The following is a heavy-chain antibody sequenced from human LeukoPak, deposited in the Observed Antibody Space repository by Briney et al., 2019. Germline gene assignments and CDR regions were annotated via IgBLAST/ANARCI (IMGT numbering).Heavy chain of an antibody. CDR1: GYTFSTYG. CDR2: ISVNNGNT. J-gene: IGHJ3*02. D-gene: IGHD3-10*01. Sequence: GASVKVSCKASGYTFSTYGISWVRQAPGQGLEWMGWISVNNGNTNYAQNLQGRVTMTTDTSTSTAYMELRSLRSDDTAVYYCARGVRTDAFDIWGQGTMVTVSS. CDR3: ARGVRTDAFDI. V-gene: IGHV1-18*01.